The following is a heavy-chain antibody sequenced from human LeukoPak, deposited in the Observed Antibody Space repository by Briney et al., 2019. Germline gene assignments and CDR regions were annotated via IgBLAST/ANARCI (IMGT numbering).Heavy chain of an antibody. V-gene: IGHV3-48*01. D-gene: IGHD3-22*01. J-gene: IGHJ4*02. CDR2: ISSSSSTI. CDR3: TTTYYYDSSGLRGTDFDY. Sequence: PGGSLRLSCAASGFTFSSYSMNWVRQAPGKGLEWVSYISSSSSTIYYADSVKGRFTISRDNAKNSLYLQMNSLRAEDTAVYYCTTTYYYDSSGLRGTDFDYWGQGTLVTVSS. CDR1: GFTFSSYS.